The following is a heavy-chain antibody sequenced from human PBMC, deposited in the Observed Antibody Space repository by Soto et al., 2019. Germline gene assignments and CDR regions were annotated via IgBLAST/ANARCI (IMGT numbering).Heavy chain of an antibody. CDR1: GFTFSSYW. CDR3: ARYRLKYKGYDGYDWPLED. J-gene: IGHJ4*02. CDR2: IKQDGSER. Sequence: GGSLRLSCAASGFTFSSYWMSWVRQAPGKGLEWVANIKQDGSERYYVDSVKGRFTISRDNAKKSLELQMNSLRAEDTAVYYCARYRLKYKGYDGYDWPLEDWGQGTLVTVSS. D-gene: IGHD5-12*01. V-gene: IGHV3-7*03.